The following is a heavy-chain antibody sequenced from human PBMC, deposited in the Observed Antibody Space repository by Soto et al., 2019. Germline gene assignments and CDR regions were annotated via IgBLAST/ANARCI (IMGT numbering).Heavy chain of an antibody. CDR3: TSRWFGEIYNY. V-gene: IGHV3-15*07. CDR1: GFSFKNAW. Sequence: EVELVESGGGLVKPGGSLTLSCAASGFSFKNAWMNWVRQAPGKGLEWVGRIKNKNDGGTIDYAAFVKGRFTISRDASENTLYLHMNDLKTEDIAVYFCTSRWFGEIYNYWGQGSLVTVSS. CDR2: IKNKNDGGTI. D-gene: IGHD3-10*01. J-gene: IGHJ4*01.